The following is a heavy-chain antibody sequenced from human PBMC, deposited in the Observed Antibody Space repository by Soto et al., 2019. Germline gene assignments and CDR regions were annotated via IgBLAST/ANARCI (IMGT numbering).Heavy chain of an antibody. J-gene: IGHJ4*02. CDR2: ISGSGGST. D-gene: IGHD2-2*01. CDR1: GFTFSSYA. CDR3: ANNGLVVPSAHFDY. V-gene: IGHV3-23*01. Sequence: GGSLRLSCAASGFTFSSYAMSWVRQAPGKGLEWVSAISGSGGSTYNADPVKGRFTISRDNSKNTLYLQMNGLRADDSAVYYCANNGLVVPSAHFDYWGQGTLVTVSS.